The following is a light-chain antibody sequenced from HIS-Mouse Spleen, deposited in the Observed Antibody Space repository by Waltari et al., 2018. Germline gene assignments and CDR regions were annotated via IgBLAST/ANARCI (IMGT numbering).Light chain of an antibody. J-gene: IGLJ2*01. V-gene: IGLV2-23*01. CDR2: EGS. Sequence: QSALTQPASVSGSPGQSITIPCTGTSSEVGSYNLVSWYQQHPGKAPKLMIYEGSKRPSGVSNRFSGSKSGNTASLTISGLQAEDEADYYCCSYAGSSPYVVFGGGTKLTVL. CDR3: CSYAGSSPYVV. CDR1: SSEVGSYNL.